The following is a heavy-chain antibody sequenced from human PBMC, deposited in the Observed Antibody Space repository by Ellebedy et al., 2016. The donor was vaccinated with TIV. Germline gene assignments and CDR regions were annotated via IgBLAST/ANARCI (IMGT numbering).Heavy chain of an antibody. V-gene: IGHV1-46*01. Sequence: AASVKVSCKASGYTFTSDLIHWVRQAPGQGLEWMGTVNPFNGGTGYAQRFQGRVTMTRDTSASTVYMELSSLRSDDTAVYYCEREGGVYYFDYWGQGTLVTVSS. D-gene: IGHD2-8*02. CDR3: EREGGVYYFDY. J-gene: IGHJ4*02. CDR1: GYTFTSDL. CDR2: VNPFNGGT.